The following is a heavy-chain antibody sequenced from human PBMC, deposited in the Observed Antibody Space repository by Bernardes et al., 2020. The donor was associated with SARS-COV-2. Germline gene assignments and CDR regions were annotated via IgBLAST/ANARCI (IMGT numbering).Heavy chain of an antibody. V-gene: IGHV3-23*01. CDR1: GFTLSPYA. D-gene: IGHD2-2*01. J-gene: IGHJ6*02. CDR3: AKDYCSSTSCYHYYGMDV. Sequence: GGSLRLSCAASGFTLSPYAMSWVRQAPGKGLEWVSGISGSGGSTYYADSVKGRFTISRDNSKNTLYLQMNSLRAEDTAVYYCAKDYCSSTSCYHYYGMDVWGQGTTVTVSS. CDR2: ISGSGGST.